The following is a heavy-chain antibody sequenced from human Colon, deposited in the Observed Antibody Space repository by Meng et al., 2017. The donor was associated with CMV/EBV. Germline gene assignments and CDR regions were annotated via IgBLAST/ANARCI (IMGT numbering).Heavy chain of an antibody. J-gene: IGHJ4*02. V-gene: IGHV4-39*07. CDR3: ARVVLNFFDY. CDR1: GGSFTSNSYF. CDR2: IYNSGSA. D-gene: IGHD3-10*02. Sequence: QMHSAETGAGLVEPSGTLSLPCTLSGGSFTSNSYFSGWIRQTPGKGLEYIGSIYNSGSAYYNPSLKSRVTISLDTSKNQFSLKLSSVTAADTAMYYCARVVLNFFDYWGQGTLVTVSS.